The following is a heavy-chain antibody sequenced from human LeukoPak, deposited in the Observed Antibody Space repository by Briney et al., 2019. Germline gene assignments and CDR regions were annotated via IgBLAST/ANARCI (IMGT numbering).Heavy chain of an antibody. CDR2: IYTSGST. V-gene: IGHV4-4*07. CDR1: GGSISSYY. CDR3: ARGYYDSSGYYYDAFDI. D-gene: IGHD3-22*01. Sequence: SETLSLTCTVSGGSISSYYWSWIRQPAGKGLEWIWRIYTSGSTNYNPSLKSRVTISVDTSKNQFSLKLGSVTAADTAVYYCARGYYDSSGYYYDAFDIWGQGTMVTVSS. J-gene: IGHJ3*02.